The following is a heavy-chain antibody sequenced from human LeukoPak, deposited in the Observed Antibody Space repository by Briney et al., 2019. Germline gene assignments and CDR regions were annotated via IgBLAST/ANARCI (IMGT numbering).Heavy chain of an antibody. V-gene: IGHV3-23*01. CDR2: ISGSGGRT. D-gene: IGHD2-21*01. Sequence: GGSLRLSCAASGFTFSNYAMTWVRQAPGKGLEWVSGISGSGGRTYYVDSVKGRFTISRDNSKTTLYLQMNSLREEDTALYFCAKNGGGQCYSHLDSWGQGNLVTVSS. CDR1: GFTFSNYA. J-gene: IGHJ4*02. CDR3: AKNGGGQCYSHLDS.